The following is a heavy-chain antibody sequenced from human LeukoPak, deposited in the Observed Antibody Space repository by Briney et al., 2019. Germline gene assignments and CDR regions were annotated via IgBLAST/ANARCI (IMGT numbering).Heavy chain of an antibody. D-gene: IGHD5/OR15-5a*01. V-gene: IGHV3-23*01. CDR3: AKGVYPNYYYGMDV. J-gene: IGHJ6*02. CDR1: GFTFSSYA. CDR2: ISGSSGST. Sequence: GGSLRLSCAASGFTFSSYAMSWVRQAPGKGLEWVSAISGSSGSTYYADSVKGRFTISRDNSKNTLYLQMNSLRAEDTAVYYCAKGVYPNYYYGMDVWAKGPRSPSP.